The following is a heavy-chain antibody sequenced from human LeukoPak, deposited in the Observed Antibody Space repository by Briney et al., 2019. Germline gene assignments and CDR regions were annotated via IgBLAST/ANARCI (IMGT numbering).Heavy chain of an antibody. V-gene: IGHV3-74*01. D-gene: IGHD3-10*02. CDR2: INSDGI. CDR1: GFTFSNYW. J-gene: IGHJ6*04. CDR3: AELGITMIGGV. Sequence: GGSLRLSCAASGFTFSNYWMHWVRQAPGKGLVWVSRINSDGIDNAKNTLNLQMNSLRAEDTAVYYCAELGITMIGGVWGKGTTVTISS.